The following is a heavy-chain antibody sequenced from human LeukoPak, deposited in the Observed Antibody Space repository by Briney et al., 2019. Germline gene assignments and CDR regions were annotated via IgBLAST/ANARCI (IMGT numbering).Heavy chain of an antibody. V-gene: IGHV3-9*01. CDR2: ISWNSGSI. J-gene: IGHJ6*02. CDR3: AKDAHYCSSTSCLYYYYGMDV. CDR1: GFTFDDYA. D-gene: IGHD2-2*01. Sequence: GGSLRLSCAASGFTFDDYAMHWVRQAPGKGLEGVSGISWNSGSIGYADSVKGRFTISRDNAKKSLYLQMNSLRAEDTALYYCAKDAHYCSSTSCLYYYYGMDVWGQGTTVTVSS.